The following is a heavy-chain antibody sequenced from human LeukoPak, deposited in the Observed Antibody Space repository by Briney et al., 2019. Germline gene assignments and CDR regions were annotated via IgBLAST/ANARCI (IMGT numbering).Heavy chain of an antibody. J-gene: IGHJ5*02. D-gene: IGHD2-2*01. CDR3: ARDGEDIVVVPAATDNWFDP. CDR1: GYTFTSYG. Sequence: ASVKVSCKASGYTFTSYGISWVRQASGQGLEWMGWISAYNGNTNYAQKLQGRVTMTTDTSTSTAYMELRSLRSDDTAVYYCARDGEDIVVVPAATDNWFDPWGQGTLVTVSS. V-gene: IGHV1-18*01. CDR2: ISAYNGNT.